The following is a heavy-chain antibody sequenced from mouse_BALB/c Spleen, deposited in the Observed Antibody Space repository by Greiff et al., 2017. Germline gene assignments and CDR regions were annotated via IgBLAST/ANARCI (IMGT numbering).Heavy chain of an antibody. CDR2: IDPANGNT. V-gene: IGHV14-3*02. D-gene: IGHD2-3*01. CDR3: ARYDDSAWFAY. CDR1: GFNIKDTY. J-gene: IGHJ3*01. Sequence: EVKLMESGAELVKPGASVKLSCTASGFNIKDTYMHWVKQRPEQGLEWIGRIDPANGNTKYDPKFQGKATITADTSSNTAYLQLSSLTSEDTAVYYCARYDDSAWFAYWGQGTLVTVSA.